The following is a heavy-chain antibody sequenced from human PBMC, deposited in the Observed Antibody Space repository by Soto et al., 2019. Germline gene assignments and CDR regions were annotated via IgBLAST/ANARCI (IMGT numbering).Heavy chain of an antibody. CDR3: ARVVRSGSSSTKNFDY. D-gene: IGHD2-2*01. CDR2: ISTYNGKT. J-gene: IGHJ4*02. CDR1: GYTFTSYG. V-gene: IGHV1-18*01. Sequence: QVQLVQSGAEVKKPGASVKVSCKASGYTFTSYGISWVRQAPGQGLEWRGWISTYNGKTNYAQKLQGRVTMTTDTATSTAYMELRSLRSDDTAVYYCARVVRSGSSSTKNFDYWGQGTLVTVSS.